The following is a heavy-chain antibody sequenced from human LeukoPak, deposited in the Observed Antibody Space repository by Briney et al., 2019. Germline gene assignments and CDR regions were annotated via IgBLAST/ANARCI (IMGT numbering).Heavy chain of an antibody. Sequence: PSETLSLTCAVYGGSFSGYYWSWIRQPPGKGLEWIGEINHSGSTNYNPSLKSRVTISVDTSKNQFSLKLSSVTAADTAVYYCARDLGYSSSRNPNWFDPWGQGTLVTVSS. CDR2: INHSGST. CDR3: ARDLGYSSSRNPNWFDP. V-gene: IGHV4-34*01. D-gene: IGHD6-13*01. J-gene: IGHJ5*02. CDR1: GGSFSGYY.